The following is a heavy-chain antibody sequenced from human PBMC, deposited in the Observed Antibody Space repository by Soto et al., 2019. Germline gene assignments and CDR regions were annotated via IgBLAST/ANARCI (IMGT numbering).Heavy chain of an antibody. V-gene: IGHV5-10-1*01. Sequence: GESLKISCKGSGYSFTSYWISWVRQMPGKGLEWMGRIDPSDSYTNYSPSFQGHVTISADKSISTAYLQWSSLKASDTAMYYCARIRGIYYYDCSGYCGIYYYYGMDIWGQGTTVTVSS. J-gene: IGHJ6*02. CDR3: ARIRGIYYYDCSGYCGIYYYYGMDI. CDR2: IDPSDSYT. D-gene: IGHD3-22*01. CDR1: GYSFTSYW.